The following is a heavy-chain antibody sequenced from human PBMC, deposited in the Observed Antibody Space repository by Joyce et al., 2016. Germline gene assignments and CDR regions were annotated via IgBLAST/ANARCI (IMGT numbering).Heavy chain of an antibody. CDR3: ARGDPRIATEFYGLDV. CDR2: ISYDGGNK. CDR1: GFTTFTSFA. Sequence: QVQLVESGGGVVQPGRSLRLSCAASGFTTFTSFAMHWVRQAQGKGLEWVALISYDGGNKNYADAMKGRFTISRDNSKNTMYLQMNSLRVEDTAVYYCARGDPRIATEFYGLDVWGQGTTVTVSS. J-gene: IGHJ6*02. V-gene: IGHV3-30*01. D-gene: IGHD6-13*01.